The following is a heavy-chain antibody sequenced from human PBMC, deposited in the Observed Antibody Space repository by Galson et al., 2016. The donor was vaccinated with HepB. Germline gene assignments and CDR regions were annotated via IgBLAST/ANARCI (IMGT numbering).Heavy chain of an antibody. D-gene: IGHD3-16*01. CDR2: IYYSGIT. Sequence: SETLSLTCTVSGGSVNMNYWSWIRQSPTRGLEWIGFIYYSGITNSNPSLKSRLAMSIDASKNQFSLNLTSVTAADTAVDYCARGGTKADYWGQGILVTVSS. J-gene: IGHJ1*01. CDR1: GGSVNMNY. CDR3: ARGGTKADY. V-gene: IGHV4-59*02.